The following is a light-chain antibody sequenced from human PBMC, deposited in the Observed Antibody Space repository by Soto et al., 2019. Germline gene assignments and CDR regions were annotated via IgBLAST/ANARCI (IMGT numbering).Light chain of an antibody. CDR3: SSYTSSSPL. J-gene: IGLJ1*01. CDR2: DVS. V-gene: IGLV2-14*01. CDR1: SSDVGGYNY. Sequence: TQPASVSGSPGQSITISCTGTSSDVGGYNYVSWYQQHPGKAPKLMIYDVSNRPSGVSNRFSGSKSGNTASLTISGLQAEDEADYYCSSYTSSSPLFGTGTKLTVL.